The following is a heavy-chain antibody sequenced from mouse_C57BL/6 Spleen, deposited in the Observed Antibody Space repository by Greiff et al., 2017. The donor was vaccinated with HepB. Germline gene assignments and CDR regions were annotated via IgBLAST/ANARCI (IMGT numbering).Heavy chain of an antibody. D-gene: IGHD2-10*02. CDR2: IDPETGGT. CDR3: TRREDSILDY. Sequence: VQLKESGAELVRPGASVTLSCKASGYTFTDYEMHWVKQTPVHGLEWIGAIDPETGGTAYNQKFKGKAILTADKSSSTAYMELRSLTSEDSAVYYGTRREDSILDYWGQGTTLTVST. V-gene: IGHV1-15*01. CDR1: GYTFTDYE. J-gene: IGHJ2*01.